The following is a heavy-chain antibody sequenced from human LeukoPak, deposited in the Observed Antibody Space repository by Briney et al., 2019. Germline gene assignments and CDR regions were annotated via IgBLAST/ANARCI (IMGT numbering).Heavy chain of an antibody. Sequence: ASVKVSCKTSGYTFATYFMHWVRRAPGQGLEWMGYIKPNSGVTNYAQKFRGRVTMTWDTSISTAYIELSGLTSDDTAIYYCARPTYCGSNCYFNFDYWGQGTLVTVSS. D-gene: IGHD2-21*02. CDR3: ARPTYCGSNCYFNFDY. V-gene: IGHV1-2*02. CDR1: GYTFATYF. CDR2: IKPNSGVT. J-gene: IGHJ4*02.